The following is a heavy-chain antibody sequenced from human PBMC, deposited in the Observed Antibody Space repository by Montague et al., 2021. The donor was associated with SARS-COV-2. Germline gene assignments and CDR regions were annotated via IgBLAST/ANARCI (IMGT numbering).Heavy chain of an antibody. Sequence: SETLSLTCIVSGSSVRSYYWSWIRQPPGKGLEWIGYIYDSGSTNYNPFLKSRVTISVDTSKNQFSLKLSSVTAADTAVNYCARENTVTTFGGPYYIDSWGQGTLVTVSA. V-gene: IGHV4-59*02. CDR3: ARENTVTTFGGPYYIDS. CDR2: IYDSGST. D-gene: IGHD4-17*01. J-gene: IGHJ4*02. CDR1: GSSVRSYY.